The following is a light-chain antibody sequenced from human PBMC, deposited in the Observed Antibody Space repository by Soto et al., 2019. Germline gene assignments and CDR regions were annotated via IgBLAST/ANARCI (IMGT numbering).Light chain of an antibody. V-gene: IGLV2-14*03. J-gene: IGLJ1*01. CDR1: HNDIGTYDY. Sequence: QSALTQPTSMSGSPGQSITISCTGNHNDIGTYDYVSWYQQHPGRAPRLLIHGVTTRPSGISDRFSASKSGLTASLTISGLQPEDEADYYCISFTSNRIYVFGPGTKVTVL. CDR3: ISFTSNRIYV. CDR2: GVT.